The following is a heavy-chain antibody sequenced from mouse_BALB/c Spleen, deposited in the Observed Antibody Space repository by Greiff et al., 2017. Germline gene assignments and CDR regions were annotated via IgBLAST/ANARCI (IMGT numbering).Heavy chain of an antibody. CDR2: INPSNGRT. J-gene: IGHJ4*01. Sequence: QVQLQQPGAELVKPGASVKLSCKASGYTFTSYWMHWVKQRPGQGLEWIGEINPSNGRTNYNEKFKSKATLTVDKSSSTAYMQLSSLTSEDSAVYYCASTHGGAMDYWGQGTSVTVSS. CDR3: ASTHGGAMDY. V-gene: IGHV1S81*02. CDR1: GYTFTSYW.